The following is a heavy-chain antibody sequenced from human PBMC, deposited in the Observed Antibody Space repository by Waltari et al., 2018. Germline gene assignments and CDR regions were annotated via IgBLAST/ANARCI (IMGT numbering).Heavy chain of an antibody. CDR2: ISSGGST. CDR3: ARDLFQVSYGDYGGGY. J-gene: IGHJ4*02. CDR1: GFTVSSNY. V-gene: IGHV3-53*01. Sequence: EVQLVESGGGMIQPGGSLRLSCAATGFTVSSNYLSCVRPAPGQALAWVSVISSGGSTYYADSVKGRFTISRDNSKNTLYLQMNSRRAEDTAVYYCARDLFQVSYGDYGGGYWGQGTLVTVSS. D-gene: IGHD4-17*01.